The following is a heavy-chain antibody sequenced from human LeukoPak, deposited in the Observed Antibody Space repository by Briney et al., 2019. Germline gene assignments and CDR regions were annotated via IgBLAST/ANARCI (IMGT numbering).Heavy chain of an antibody. Sequence: PGGSLRLSCAASGFTFSSYEMNWVRQAPGKGLEWVSYISSSGSTIYYADSVKGRFTISRDNSKNTLYLQMNSLRAEDTAVYYCAKDGPYSSSWYWDYWGQGTLVTVSS. V-gene: IGHV3-48*03. D-gene: IGHD6-13*01. CDR3: AKDGPYSSSWYWDY. J-gene: IGHJ4*02. CDR1: GFTFSSYE. CDR2: ISSSGSTI.